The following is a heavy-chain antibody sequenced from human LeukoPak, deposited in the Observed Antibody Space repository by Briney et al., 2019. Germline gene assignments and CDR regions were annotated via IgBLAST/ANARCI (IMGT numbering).Heavy chain of an antibody. D-gene: IGHD4/OR15-4a*01. CDR1: GFTFSNYW. CDR2: IKQDGSEK. CDR3: ARVDSGHTLDY. V-gene: IGHV3-7*03. Sequence: SGGSLRLSCAASGFTFSNYWMSWVRQAPGKGLEWVASIKQDGSEKYYVDSVKGRFTTSRDNAKNSLYLQMNSLRAEDTAVYYCARVDSGHTLDYWGQGTLVTVSS. J-gene: IGHJ4*02.